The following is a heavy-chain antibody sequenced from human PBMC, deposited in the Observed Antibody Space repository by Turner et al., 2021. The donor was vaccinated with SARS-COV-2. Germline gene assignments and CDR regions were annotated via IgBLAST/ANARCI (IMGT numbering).Heavy chain of an antibody. V-gene: IGHV4-34*01. CDR3: ASPYITMVRGVNYYGMDV. Sequence: QVQLQQWGAGLLKPSETLSLTCAVYGGSFSGYYWSWIRQPPGKGLEWIGEVSHRGSTNYNPSLKSRVTISVDTSKNQFSLKLSSVTAADTAVYYCASPYITMVRGVNYYGMDVWGQGTTVTVSS. D-gene: IGHD3-10*01. J-gene: IGHJ6*02. CDR2: VSHRGST. CDR1: GGSFSGYY.